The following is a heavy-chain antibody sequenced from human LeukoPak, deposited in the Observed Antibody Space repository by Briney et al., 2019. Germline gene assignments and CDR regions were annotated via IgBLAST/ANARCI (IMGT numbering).Heavy chain of an antibody. Sequence: GGSLRLSCAASGFSFSTYGMHWVRQAPGKGLERVSLIYSGSSTYYADSVKGRFTISRDNAKNSLYLQMNSLRAEDTAVYYCAKDPLSSSSFDYWGQGTLVTVSS. CDR2: IYSGSST. CDR3: AKDPLSSSSFDY. J-gene: IGHJ4*02. CDR1: GFSFSTYG. V-gene: IGHV3-NL1*01. D-gene: IGHD6-13*01.